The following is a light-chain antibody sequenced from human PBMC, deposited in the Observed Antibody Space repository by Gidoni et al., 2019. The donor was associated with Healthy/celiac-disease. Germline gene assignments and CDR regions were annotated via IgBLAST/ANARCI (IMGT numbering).Light chain of an antibody. Sequence: DIVLTHSPAPLSLSPGERATLFCRASHSSSSYLAWYQQKPGQAPRLRIYDASNRATGIPARFSGSGSGTDFTFTISSLEPEDFAVYYCQQRSNWPRLTFGQGTRLEIK. CDR2: DAS. CDR3: QQRSNWPRLT. V-gene: IGKV3-11*01. CDR1: HSSSSY. J-gene: IGKJ5*01.